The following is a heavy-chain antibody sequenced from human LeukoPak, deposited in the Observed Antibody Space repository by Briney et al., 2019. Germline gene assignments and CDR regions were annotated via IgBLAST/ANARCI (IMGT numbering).Heavy chain of an antibody. CDR2: INPSGGST. J-gene: IGHJ4*02. V-gene: IGHV1-46*01. CDR1: GYTFTSYY. Sequence: ASVKVSCKASGYTFTSYYTHWVRQAPGQGLEWMGIINPSGGSTSYAQKFQGRVTMTRDTSTSTVYMELSSLRSEDTAVYYCARDSGWYSSSWYYFDYWGQGTLVTVSS. D-gene: IGHD6-13*01. CDR3: ARDSGWYSSSWYYFDY.